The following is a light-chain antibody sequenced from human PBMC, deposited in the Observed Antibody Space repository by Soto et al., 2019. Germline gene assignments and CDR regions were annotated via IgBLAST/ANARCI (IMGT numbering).Light chain of an antibody. CDR1: QIVSNV. V-gene: IGKV1-39*01. J-gene: IGKJ1*01. CDR2: DIS. CDR3: QQSYSTPRT. Sequence: DIQMTQSPSTLSASVGDRVAITCRASQIVSNVLAWFQQRPGEGPKLLIYDISSLGSGVPSRFSGSGSGTDFTLTISSLQPEDFATYYCQQSYSTPRTFGQGTKVDIK.